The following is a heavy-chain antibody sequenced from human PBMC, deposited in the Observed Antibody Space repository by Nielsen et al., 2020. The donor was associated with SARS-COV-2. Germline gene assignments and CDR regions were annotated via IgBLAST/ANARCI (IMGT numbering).Heavy chain of an antibody. V-gene: IGHV4-34*01. CDR3: ARDRTSRTSYYYYYYMDV. CDR1: GGSFSGYY. Sequence: SGTLSLTCAVYGGSFSGYYWSWIRQPPGKGLEWIGEINHSGSTNYNPSLKSRVTISVDTSKNQFSLKLSSVTAADTAVYYCARDRTSRTSYYYYYYMDVWGKGTTVTVSS. CDR2: INHSGST. J-gene: IGHJ6*03. D-gene: IGHD1-1*01.